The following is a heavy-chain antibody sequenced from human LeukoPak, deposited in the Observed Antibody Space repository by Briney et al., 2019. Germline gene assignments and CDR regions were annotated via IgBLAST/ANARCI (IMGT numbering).Heavy chain of an antibody. Sequence: PSETLSLTCTVSGGSISSYYWSWIRQPPGKGLEWIGYSYYSGSTTPHPSLKSRVTISVGTSKNQFSLRLRSVTATDTAVYYCARHGGSGSFDYWGQGTLVTVSS. V-gene: IGHV4-59*08. CDR3: ARHGGSGSFDY. J-gene: IGHJ4*02. D-gene: IGHD3-3*01. CDR1: GGSISSYY. CDR2: SYYSGST.